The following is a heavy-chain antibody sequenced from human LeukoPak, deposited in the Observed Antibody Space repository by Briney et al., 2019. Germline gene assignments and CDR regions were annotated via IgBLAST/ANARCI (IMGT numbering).Heavy chain of an antibody. CDR2: VYHTGST. Sequence: SETLSLTCTVSGDSISSHYWSWIRLPPGKGLEWIGYVYHTGSTNYNPSLKSRVTISVDTSKNQFSLKLSSVTAADTAVYYCARDSPYYYGMDVWGQGTTVTVSS. CDR3: ARDSPYYYGMDV. J-gene: IGHJ6*02. V-gene: IGHV4-59*11. CDR1: GDSISSHY.